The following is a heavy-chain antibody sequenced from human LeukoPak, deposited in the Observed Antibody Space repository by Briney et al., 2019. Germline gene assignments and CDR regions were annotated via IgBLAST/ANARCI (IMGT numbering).Heavy chain of an antibody. V-gene: IGHV1-2*02. D-gene: IGHD5-12*01. CDR2: INPYSGGI. CDR1: GYTFTGVY. J-gene: IGHJ4*02. Sequence: GASVKVSCKASGYTFTGVYIHWVRQAPGHALDWMGWINPYSGGINYAQSFQGRVTLTRDTSISTAYMELSSLRSDDTAIYYCARDKALDIVGTTADYWGQGTLVTVSS. CDR3: ARDKALDIVGTTADY.